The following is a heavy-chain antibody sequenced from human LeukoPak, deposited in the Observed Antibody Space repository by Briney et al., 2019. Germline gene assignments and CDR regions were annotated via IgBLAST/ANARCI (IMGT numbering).Heavy chain of an antibody. V-gene: IGHV3-23*01. CDR3: ARRGGSSWSAFDY. J-gene: IGHJ4*02. D-gene: IGHD6-13*01. Sequence: PGGSLRLSCAASGFTFNSHAMNWIRQAPGKGLDWVSGISGFGGSTYYAASVKGRFTIARDNSGNTLFLHLDNLRVEDTAIYYCARRGGSSWSAFDYWGQGTLVTVSS. CDR2: ISGFGGST. CDR1: GFTFNSHA.